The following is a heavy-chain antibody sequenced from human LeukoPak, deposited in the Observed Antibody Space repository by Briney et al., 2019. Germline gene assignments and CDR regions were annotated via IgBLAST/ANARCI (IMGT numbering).Heavy chain of an antibody. J-gene: IGHJ4*02. CDR2: IYASGST. CDR1: GGSISSYF. Sequence: SETLSLTCTVSGGSISSYFWSWIRQPAGKGLEWIGRIYASGSTNYNPSLKSRVTMSVDTSKNQFSLKLSSVTAADTAVYYCARGTAVAATDYWGQGTLVTVSS. CDR3: ARGTAVAATDY. D-gene: IGHD6-19*01. V-gene: IGHV4-4*07.